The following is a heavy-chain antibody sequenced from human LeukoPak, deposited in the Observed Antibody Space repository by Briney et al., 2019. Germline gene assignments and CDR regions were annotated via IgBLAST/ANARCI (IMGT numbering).Heavy chain of an antibody. V-gene: IGHV3-53*01. CDR1: GFTVSSNY. J-gene: IGHJ4*02. Sequence: GGSLRLSCAASGFTVSSNYMSWVRQAPGKGLEWVSVIYSGGSTYYADSVKGRFTISRDHSKNTLYLQMNSLRAEDTAVYYCARGGDGYNYAFDYWGQGTLVTVSS. CDR3: ARGGDGYNYAFDY. CDR2: IYSGGST. D-gene: IGHD5-24*01.